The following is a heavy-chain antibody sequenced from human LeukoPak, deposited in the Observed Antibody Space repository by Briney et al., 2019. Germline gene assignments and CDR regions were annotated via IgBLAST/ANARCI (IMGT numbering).Heavy chain of an antibody. CDR3: AKDRDGSFDY. J-gene: IGHJ4*02. CDR2: ISWNSGSI. Sequence: PGGSLRLSCAASGFTFDDYAMHWVRQAPGKGLEWVSGISWNSGSIGYADSVKGRFTISRDNAKNSLYLQMNSLRAEDTALYYCAKDRDGSFDYWGQGTLVTVSS. V-gene: IGHV3-9*01. CDR1: GFTFDDYA. D-gene: IGHD5-24*01.